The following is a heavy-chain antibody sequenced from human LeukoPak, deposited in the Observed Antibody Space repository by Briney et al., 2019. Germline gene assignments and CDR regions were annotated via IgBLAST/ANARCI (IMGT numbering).Heavy chain of an antibody. J-gene: IGHJ6*03. D-gene: IGHD5-18*01. Sequence: SVNLSRKASGGTLSSYAISWVRQAPGHRLEWMGGIIPIFGTANYPQKFQGRVTLTADESTSTAYMELSSLRSEDTAVYYCASCGYSYGYYYYYYYMDVWGKGTTVTVSS. V-gene: IGHV1-69*13. CDR2: IIPIFGTA. CDR1: GGTLSSYA. CDR3: ASCGYSYGYYYYYYYMDV.